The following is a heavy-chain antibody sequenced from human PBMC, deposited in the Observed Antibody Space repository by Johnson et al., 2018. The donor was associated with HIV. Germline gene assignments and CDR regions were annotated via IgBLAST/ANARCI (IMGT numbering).Heavy chain of an antibody. Sequence: VQLVESGGGLVQPGGSLRLSCAASGFTVRSNYMSWVRQAPGKGLEWVSLIYSGDNTYYADSVKGRFTISRDNSKNTLYLQMNSLRAEDTAVYYCARMTTTVSHHDAFDIWGQGTMVTVSS. CDR3: ARMTTTVSHHDAFDI. J-gene: IGHJ3*02. CDR2: IYSGDNT. D-gene: IGHD4-17*01. CDR1: GFTVRSNY. V-gene: IGHV3-66*01.